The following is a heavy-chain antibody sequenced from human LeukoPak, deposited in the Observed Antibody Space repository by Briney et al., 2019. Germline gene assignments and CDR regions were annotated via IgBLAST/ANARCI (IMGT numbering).Heavy chain of an antibody. J-gene: IGHJ3*02. Sequence: GGSLRLSCAASGFTFSSYSMNWVRQAPGKGLEWVSYISSSSGTIYYADSVKGRFTISRDNSKNTLYLQMNSLRAEDTAVYYCAKAGNHIISHAFDIWGQGTMVTVSS. CDR1: GFTFSSYS. D-gene: IGHD2-21*01. CDR3: AKAGNHIISHAFDI. V-gene: IGHV3-48*01. CDR2: ISSSSGTI.